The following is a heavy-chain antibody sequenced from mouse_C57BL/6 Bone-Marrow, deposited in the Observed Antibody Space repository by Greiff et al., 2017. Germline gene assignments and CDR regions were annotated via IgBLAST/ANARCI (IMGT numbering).Heavy chain of an antibody. CDR1: GYTFTNYW. CDR2: IYPGGGYT. D-gene: IGHD1-1*01. J-gene: IGHJ4*01. CDR3: ASDGNHGAMDY. V-gene: IGHV1-63*01. Sequence: VQLQQSGAELVRPGTSVKMSCKASGYTFTNYWIGWAKQRPGHGLEWIGDIYPGGGYTNYNEKFKGKATLTADKSSSTAYMQFSSLTSEDSAIYYCASDGNHGAMDYWGQGTSVTVSS.